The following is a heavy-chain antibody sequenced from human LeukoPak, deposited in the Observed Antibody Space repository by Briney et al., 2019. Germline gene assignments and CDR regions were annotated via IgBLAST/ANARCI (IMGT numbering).Heavy chain of an antibody. CDR1: GFSLSTSGVG. CDR2: IYWDDDK. V-gene: IGHV2-5*02. J-gene: IGHJ4*02. D-gene: IGHD3-22*01. CDR3: AHLPYYYDSSGYYSGPWDY. Sequence: TLTXXFSGFSLSTSGVGVGWIRXPPGKALXWLSLIYWDDDKRYSPSLKSRLTITKDTSKNQVVLTMTNMDPVDTATYYCAHLPYYYDSSGYYSGPWDYWGQGTLVTVSS.